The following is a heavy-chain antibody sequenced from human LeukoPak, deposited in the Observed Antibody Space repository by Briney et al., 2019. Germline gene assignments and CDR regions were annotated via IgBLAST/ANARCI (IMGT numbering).Heavy chain of an antibody. J-gene: IGHJ4*02. D-gene: IGHD6-6*01. V-gene: IGHV1-18*01. Sequence: ASVKVSCKASGYTYTSYGISWVRQAPGQGLEWMGWISAYNGNTNYAQKLQGRVTMTTDTPTSTAYMELRSLRSDDTAVYYCARDGGAARPEYYFDYWGQGTLVTVSS. CDR3: ARDGGAARPEYYFDY. CDR2: ISAYNGNT. CDR1: GYTYTSYG.